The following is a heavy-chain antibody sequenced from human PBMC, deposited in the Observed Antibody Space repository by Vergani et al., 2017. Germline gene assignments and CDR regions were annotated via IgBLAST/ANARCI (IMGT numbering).Heavy chain of an antibody. CDR3: ATPQTVTTGGMEV. V-gene: IGHV4-30-4*01. J-gene: IGHJ6*02. CDR2: IYYSGFT. CDR1: GGSISSDNYY. D-gene: IGHD4-17*01. Sequence: QVQLQESGPGLVKPSQTLSLTCTVSGGSISSDNYYWSWIRQPPGKGLEWIGYIYYSGFTYYNPSLKSRVSISVDTSKNQFSLKLSSVTAADTAVYYCATPQTVTTGGMEVWGQGTTVIVSS.